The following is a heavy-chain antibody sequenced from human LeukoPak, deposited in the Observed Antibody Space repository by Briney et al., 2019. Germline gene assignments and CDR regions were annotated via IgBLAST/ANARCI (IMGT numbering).Heavy chain of an antibody. CDR2: INAGNGNT. CDR1: GYTFTSYA. V-gene: IGHV1-3*01. D-gene: IGHD6-13*01. Sequence: ASVKVSCKASGYTFTSYAMHWVRQAPGQRLEWMGWINAGNGNTKYSQKFQGRATITRDTSASTAYKELSSLRSEDTAVYYCARDLSWTALNAFDIWGQGTMVIVSS. CDR3: ARDLSWTALNAFDI. J-gene: IGHJ3*02.